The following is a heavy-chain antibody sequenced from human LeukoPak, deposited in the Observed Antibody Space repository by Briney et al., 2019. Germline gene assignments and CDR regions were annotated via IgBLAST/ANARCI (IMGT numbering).Heavy chain of an antibody. CDR3: ARDTLNGPFVISLDY. CDR2: ISSDGHVE. J-gene: IGHJ4*02. V-gene: IGHV3-48*03. D-gene: IGHD3-9*01. Sequence: PGGSLRLSCAASGFSFSSYEMNWVRQAPGKGLEWVSHISSDGHVETYVDSVRGRFTMSGDNAKNFLFLQMNGLRAEDTAVYYCARDTLNGPFVISLDYWGQGALVTVSS. CDR1: GFSFSSYE.